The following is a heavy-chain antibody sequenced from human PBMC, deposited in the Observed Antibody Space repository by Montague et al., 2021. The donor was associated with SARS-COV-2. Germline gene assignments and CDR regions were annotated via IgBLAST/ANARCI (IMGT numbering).Heavy chain of an antibody. Sequence: ALVKPTQTLTLTCTFSGFSLSTSGMCVSWIRQPPGKALEWLARIDWDDDKYYSTSLKTRLTISKDTSENQVVLTMTNMDPVDTATYYCARRTYDILTGYDYGMDVWGQGTTVTVSS. J-gene: IGHJ6*02. V-gene: IGHV2-70*11. D-gene: IGHD3-9*01. CDR2: IDWDDDK. CDR3: ARRTYDILTGYDYGMDV. CDR1: GFSLSTSGMC.